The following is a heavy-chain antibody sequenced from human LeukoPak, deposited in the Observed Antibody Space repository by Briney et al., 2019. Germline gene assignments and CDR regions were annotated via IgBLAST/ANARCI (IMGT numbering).Heavy chain of an antibody. Sequence: TGGSLRLSCAASGFTFSSYAMSWVRQAPGKGLEWVSAISGSGGSTYYADSVKGRFTISRDNSKNTLYLQMNSLRAEDTAVYYCAKDKKDYGDYVDAFDIWSQGTMVTVSS. CDR2: ISGSGGST. CDR3: AKDKKDYGDYVDAFDI. J-gene: IGHJ3*02. D-gene: IGHD4-17*01. V-gene: IGHV3-23*01. CDR1: GFTFSSYA.